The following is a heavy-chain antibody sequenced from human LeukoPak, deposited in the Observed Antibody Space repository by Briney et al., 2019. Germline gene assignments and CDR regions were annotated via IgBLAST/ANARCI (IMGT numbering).Heavy chain of an antibody. V-gene: IGHV3-74*01. CDR2: ISPDGSTT. Sequence: GGSLRLSCAASGFTFSSYWMHWARQAPGKGLVWVSRISPDGSTTGHADTVKVRFTTSRDNAKNTLFLQMNSLRAEDTAVYYCTRDFDFSSAIWGQGTLVTVSS. J-gene: IGHJ4*02. CDR3: TRDFDFSSAI. CDR1: GFTFSSYW. D-gene: IGHD3-3*01.